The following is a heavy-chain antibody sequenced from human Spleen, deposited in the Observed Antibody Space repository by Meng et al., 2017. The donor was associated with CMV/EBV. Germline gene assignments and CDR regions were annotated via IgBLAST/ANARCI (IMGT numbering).Heavy chain of an antibody. CDR3: AHSRYCSSTSCYMGGFDY. CDR2: IYWNDDK. V-gene: IGHV2-5*01. CDR1: LSPSGVG. Sequence: LSPSGVGVGWIRQPPGKALEWLALIYWNDDKRYSPSLKSRLTITKDTSKNQVVLTMTNMDPVDTATYYCAHSRYCSSTSCYMGGFDYWGQGTLVTVSS. D-gene: IGHD2-2*01. J-gene: IGHJ4*02.